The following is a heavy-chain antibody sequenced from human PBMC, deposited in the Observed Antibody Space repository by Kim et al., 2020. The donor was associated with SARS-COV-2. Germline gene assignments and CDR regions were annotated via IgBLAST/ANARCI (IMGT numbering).Heavy chain of an antibody. CDR2: IHQNGNT. V-gene: IGHV4-38-2*02. Sequence: SETLSLTCTVSDYSVRTAYYWGWIRQAPGKGLEWIATIHQNGNTYSTPSLKDRVTIAVDMSKSLFSLKLKSVTAAHPAVFHCAADTHFWYRFDYLGRG. CDR3: AADTHFWYRFDY. J-gene: IGHJ4*02. CDR1: DYSVRTAYY. D-gene: IGHD1-26*01.